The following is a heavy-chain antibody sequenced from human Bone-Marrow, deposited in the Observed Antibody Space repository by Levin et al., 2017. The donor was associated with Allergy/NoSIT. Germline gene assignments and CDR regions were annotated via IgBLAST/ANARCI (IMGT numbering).Heavy chain of an antibody. D-gene: IGHD1-20*01. CDR3: ARGGDVVRGYNWKLEWFDP. Sequence: PSETLSLTCAVYGGSFSGYYWSWIRQPPGKGLEWIGEINHSGSTNYNPSLKSRVTISVDTSKNQFSLKLSSVTAADTAVYYCARGGDVVRGYNWKLEWFDPWGQGTLVTVSS. J-gene: IGHJ5*02. V-gene: IGHV4-34*01. CDR1: GGSFSGYY. CDR2: INHSGST.